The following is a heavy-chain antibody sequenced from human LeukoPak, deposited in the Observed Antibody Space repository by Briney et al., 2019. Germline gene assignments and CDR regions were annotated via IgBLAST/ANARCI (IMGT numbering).Heavy chain of an antibody. Sequence: PSETLSFTCTVSGGSISNRNYYWGWIRQPPGKGLEWIGSMHYSGSTYYNPSLKSRVTQSVDTSKNQFSLKLNSVTAADTALYYCARQAVAGRAFDYWGQGTLVTVSS. D-gene: IGHD6-19*01. CDR2: MHYSGST. CDR3: ARQAVAGRAFDY. J-gene: IGHJ4*02. V-gene: IGHV4-39*07. CDR1: GGSISNRNYY.